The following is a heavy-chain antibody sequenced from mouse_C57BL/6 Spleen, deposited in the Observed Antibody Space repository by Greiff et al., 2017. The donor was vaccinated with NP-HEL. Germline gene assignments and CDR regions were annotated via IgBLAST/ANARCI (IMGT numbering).Heavy chain of an antibody. D-gene: IGHD1-1*01. CDR1: GYTFTSYW. J-gene: IGHJ4*01. CDR2: IYPGNSDT. CDR3: TRDGYYYGSSHPYAMDY. V-gene: IGHV1-5*01. Sequence: EVQLQQSGTVLARPGASVKMSCKTSGYTFTSYWMHWVKQRPGQGLEWIGAIYPGNSDTSYNQKFKGKAKLTAVTSASTAYMELSSLTNEDSAVYYCTRDGYYYGSSHPYAMDYWGQGTSVTVSS.